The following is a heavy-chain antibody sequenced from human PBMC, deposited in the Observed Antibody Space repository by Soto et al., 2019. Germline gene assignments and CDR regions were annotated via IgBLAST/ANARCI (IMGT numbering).Heavy chain of an antibody. CDR1: GFTFSSYG. D-gene: IGHD3-16*02. J-gene: IGHJ4*02. CDR3: AKELLSTCFDY. Sequence: QVQLVESGGGVVQPGRSLRLSCAASGFTFSSYGMHWVRQAPGKGLEWVAVISYDGSNKYYADSVKSRFTISRDNSKNTVKQQMHSVRGEDTDVSYCAKELLSTCFDYWGRGTLVTVSS. V-gene: IGHV3-30*18. CDR2: ISYDGSNK.